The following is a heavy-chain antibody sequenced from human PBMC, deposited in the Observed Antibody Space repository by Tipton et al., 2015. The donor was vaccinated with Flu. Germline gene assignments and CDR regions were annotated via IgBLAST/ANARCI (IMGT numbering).Heavy chain of an antibody. V-gene: IGHV4-38-2*01. D-gene: IGHD4-11*01. CDR3: ARRDFSNYVSDPKNWFDP. CDR1: GFTFSNYA. Sequence: LRLSCAVSGFTFSNYAMTWVRQAPEKGLEWIGNIYRTGSTYYKSSLKSRVSISIDRSKNQFSLRLTSVTAADTGVYYCARRDFSNYVSDPKNWFDPWGQGTLVTVSS. J-gene: IGHJ5*02. CDR2: IYRTGST.